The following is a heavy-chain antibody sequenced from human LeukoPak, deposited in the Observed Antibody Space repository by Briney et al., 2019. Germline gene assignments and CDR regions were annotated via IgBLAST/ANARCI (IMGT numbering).Heavy chain of an antibody. CDR3: ARGGSYFEY. CDR2: IYYSVST. V-gene: IGHV4-59*01. CDR1: GGSISSYY. D-gene: IGHD1-26*01. Sequence: SETLSLTCTVSGGSISSYYWSWIRQPPGKGLEWIGCIYYSVSTNYNPSLKSRVTISVDTSKNQFSLKLSSATAADTAVYYCARGGSYFEYWGQGTLVTVSS. J-gene: IGHJ4*02.